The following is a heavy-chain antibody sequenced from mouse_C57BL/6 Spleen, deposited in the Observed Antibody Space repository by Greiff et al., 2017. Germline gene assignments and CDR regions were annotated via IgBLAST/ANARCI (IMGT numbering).Heavy chain of an antibody. Sequence: QVQLQQSGAELVKPGASVKISCKASGYAFSSYWMNWVKQRPGKGLEWIGQIYPGDGDTNYNGKFKGKATLTADKSSSTAYMQLSSLTSEDSAVYFCARSAFYGSSYNYAMDYWGQGTSVTVSS. CDR2: IYPGDGDT. CDR1: GYAFSSYW. CDR3: ARSAFYGSSYNYAMDY. V-gene: IGHV1-80*01. D-gene: IGHD1-1*01. J-gene: IGHJ4*01.